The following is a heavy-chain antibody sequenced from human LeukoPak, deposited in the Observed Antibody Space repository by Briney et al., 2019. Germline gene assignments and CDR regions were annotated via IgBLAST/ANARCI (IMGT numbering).Heavy chain of an antibody. D-gene: IGHD2-15*01. CDR1: GFTFSSYA. CDR3: ARNSYCSGGSCYDY. Sequence: GGSLRLSCAASGFTFSSYAMHWVRQAPGKGLEYVSAISSNGGSTYYANSVEGRFTISRGNSKNTLYLQMGSLRAEDMAVYYCARNSYCSGGSCYDYWGQGTLVTVSS. V-gene: IGHV3-64*01. J-gene: IGHJ4*02. CDR2: ISSNGGST.